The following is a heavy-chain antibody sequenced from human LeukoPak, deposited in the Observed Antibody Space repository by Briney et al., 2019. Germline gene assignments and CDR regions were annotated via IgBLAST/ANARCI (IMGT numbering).Heavy chain of an antibody. CDR3: AKERRSGWPSVC. D-gene: IGHD3-3*01. Sequence: GGPLRLSCAASGFTFSSYAMSWVRQAPGKGLEWVSGISGSGDRTHDADSVKGRFTISGDNSKNTVYLQMNSLRADDTAVYYCAKERRSGWPSVCWGQGALATVSS. CDR2: ISGSGDRT. CDR1: GFTFSSYA. V-gene: IGHV3-23*01. J-gene: IGHJ4*02.